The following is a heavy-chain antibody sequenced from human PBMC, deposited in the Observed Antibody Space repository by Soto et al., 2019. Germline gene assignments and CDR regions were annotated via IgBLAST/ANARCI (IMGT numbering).Heavy chain of an antibody. CDR2: IKSKTDGGTT. D-gene: IGHD3-3*01. Sequence: GGSLRLSCAASGFTFSNAWMSWVRQAPGKGLEWVGRIKSKTDGGTTDYAAPVKGRFTISRDDSKNTLYLQMNSLKTEDTAVYYCTTDPRSYYDFWSGYQRDWFDPWGQGTLVTVSS. V-gene: IGHV3-15*01. CDR3: TTDPRSYYDFWSGYQRDWFDP. CDR1: GFTFSNAW. J-gene: IGHJ5*02.